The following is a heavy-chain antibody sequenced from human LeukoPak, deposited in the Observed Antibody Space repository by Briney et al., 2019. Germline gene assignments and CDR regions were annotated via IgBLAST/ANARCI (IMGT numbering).Heavy chain of an antibody. J-gene: IGHJ4*02. CDR1: GGSISTYY. CDR3: ARHDAGIAARPFDN. D-gene: IGHD6-6*01. Sequence: PSETLSLTCTVSGGSISTYYWSWIRRPPGKGLEWIAYIHASGPTNYNPSLKSRITISVDTSKNQFSLKLSTVTAADTAVYYCARHDAGIAARPFDNWGQGTLVTVSS. V-gene: IGHV4-4*09. CDR2: IHASGPT.